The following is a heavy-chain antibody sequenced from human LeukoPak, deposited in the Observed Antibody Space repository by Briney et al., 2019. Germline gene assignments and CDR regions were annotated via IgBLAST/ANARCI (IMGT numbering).Heavy chain of an antibody. CDR1: GFTFSSYS. D-gene: IGHD6-19*01. CDR3: ARPPFGSAVAGPFDY. CDR2: ISSSSSTI. J-gene: IGHJ4*02. V-gene: IGHV3-48*04. Sequence: PGGSLRLSCAASGFTFSSYSMNWVRQAPGKGLEGVSYISSSSSTIYYADSVKGRFTISRDNAKNSLYLQMNSLRAEDTAVYYCARPPFGSAVAGPFDYWGQGTLVTVSS.